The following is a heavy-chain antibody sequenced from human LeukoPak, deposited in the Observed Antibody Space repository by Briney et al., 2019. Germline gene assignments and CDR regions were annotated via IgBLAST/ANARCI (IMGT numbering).Heavy chain of an antibody. CDR2: ISVSGGIT. CDR3: AKDVLSGSYYAIAY. V-gene: IGHV3-23*01. CDR1: GFTFSSYA. J-gene: IGHJ4*02. Sequence: GGSLRLTCAASGFTFSSYAMSWVRQAPGKGLEWVSGISVSGGITYYADSVKGRFTISRDNSKNTLFLQMNSLRAEDTVVYYCAKDVLSGSYYAIAYWGRGTLVTVSS. D-gene: IGHD1-26*01.